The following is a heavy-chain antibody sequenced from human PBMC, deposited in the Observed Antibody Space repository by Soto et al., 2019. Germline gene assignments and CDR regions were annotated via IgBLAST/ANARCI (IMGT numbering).Heavy chain of an antibody. V-gene: IGHV4-34*01. D-gene: IGHD6-13*01. CDR2: INHSGST. CDR1: GGSFSCYY. J-gene: IGHJ6*02. CDR3: ARGYSSSWHYYYGMDV. Sequence: SETLSLTCAVYGGSFSCYYWSWIRQPPGKGLEWIGEINHSGSTNYNPSLKSRVTISVDTSKNQFSLKLSSVTAADTAVYYCARGYSSSWHYYYGMDVWGQGTTVTVSS.